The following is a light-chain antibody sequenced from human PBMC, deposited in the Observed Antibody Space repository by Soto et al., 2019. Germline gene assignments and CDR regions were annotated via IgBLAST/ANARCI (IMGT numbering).Light chain of an antibody. V-gene: IGKV3-15*01. J-gene: IGKJ5*01. CDR2: GAS. CDR1: QSVGSY. Sequence: EIVLTQSPATPSLSPGERATLSCRASQSVGSYLAWYQQKPGQAPRLLIYGASTRATGIPARFSGSGSGTEFTLTISSLQSEDFAVYYCQQYNNWPPITFGQGTRLEIK. CDR3: QQYNNWPPIT.